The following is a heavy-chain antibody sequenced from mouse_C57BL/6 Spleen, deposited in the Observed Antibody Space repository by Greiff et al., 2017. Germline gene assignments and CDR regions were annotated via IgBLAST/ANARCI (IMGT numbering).Heavy chain of an antibody. J-gene: IGHJ4*01. D-gene: IGHD3-1*01. CDR2: ISRSSSTI. CDR3: ARSARATGGDY. CDR1: GFTFSDYG. V-gene: IGHV5-17*01. Sequence: EVQVVESGGGLVKPGGSLKLSCAASGFTFSDYGMHWVRQAQEKGLEWVAYISRSSSTIYYEDTVKGRFTISRDNANNTVFLQMTSLRSEDTAMYYCARSARATGGDYWGQGTSVTVSS.